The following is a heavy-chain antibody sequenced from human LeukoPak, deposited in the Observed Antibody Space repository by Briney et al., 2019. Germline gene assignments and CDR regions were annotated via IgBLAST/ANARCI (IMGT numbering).Heavy chain of an antibody. CDR2: INTNTGNP. D-gene: IGHD3-22*01. CDR3: ARGNYDSSGYQTR. Sequence: ASVKVSCKASGYTFSTYTMHWVRQAPGQGLEWXGWINTNTGNPXYAXGXXGXFVFSLDTSVSTAYLQISSLKAEDTAVYYCARGNYDSSGYQTRWGQGTLVTVSS. V-gene: IGHV7-4-1*02. J-gene: IGHJ4*02. CDR1: GYTFSTYT.